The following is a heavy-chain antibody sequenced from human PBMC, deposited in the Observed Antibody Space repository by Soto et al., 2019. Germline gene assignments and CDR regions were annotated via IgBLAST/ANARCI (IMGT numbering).Heavy chain of an antibody. J-gene: IGHJ6*02. Sequence: SETLSLTCTVSGGSISSGGYYWSWIRQHPGKGLEWIGYIYYSGSTYYNPSLKSRVTISVDTSKNQFSLKLSSVTAADTAVYYCARDKTYYYGSGSSEYSYYYYGMDVWGQGTTVTVSS. CDR3: ARDKTYYYGSGSSEYSYYYYGMDV. CDR2: IYYSGST. D-gene: IGHD3-10*01. V-gene: IGHV4-31*03. CDR1: GGSISSGGYY.